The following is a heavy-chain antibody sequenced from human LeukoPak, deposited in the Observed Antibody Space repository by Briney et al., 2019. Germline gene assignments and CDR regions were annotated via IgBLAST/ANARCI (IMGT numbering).Heavy chain of an antibody. CDR3: ARRSSSWYAFDY. CDR2: INAGNGNT. D-gene: IGHD6-13*01. CDR1: GYTFTSYA. J-gene: IGHJ4*02. V-gene: IGHV1-3*01. Sequence: ASVKVSCKASGYTFTSYAMHWVRQAPGQRLEWMGWINAGNGNTKYSQKFQGRVTITRDTSASTAYMELSSLRSEDTAVYYCARRSSSWYAFDYWGQGTLVTVSS.